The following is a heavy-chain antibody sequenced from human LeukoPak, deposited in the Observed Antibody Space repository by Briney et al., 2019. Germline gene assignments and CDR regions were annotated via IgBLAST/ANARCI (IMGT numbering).Heavy chain of an antibody. CDR1: GYTFTSHY. D-gene: IGHD3-22*01. CDR3: ARDPPYYYDTKDYMDV. Sequence: ASVKVSCKASGYTFTSHYMHWVRQAPGQGLEWMGIINPSGGSTSYAQRFQGRVTMTRDMSTNTVYMELSSLRSEDTAAYYCARDPPYYYDTKDYMDVWGKGTTVTVSS. V-gene: IGHV1-46*01. J-gene: IGHJ6*03. CDR2: INPSGGST.